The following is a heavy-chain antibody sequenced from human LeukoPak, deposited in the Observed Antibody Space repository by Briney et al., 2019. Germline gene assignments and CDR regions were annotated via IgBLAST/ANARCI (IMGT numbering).Heavy chain of an antibody. Sequence: GGSLRLSCVASGFTFSSHAMSWVRQAPGKGLERVATIDSGGGSTHYADSVKGRSTISRDSSKNTLYLQMNSLRAEDTAVYYCARDVGPIHFDYWGQGTLVTVSS. J-gene: IGHJ4*02. CDR2: IDSGGGST. CDR3: ARDVGPIHFDY. CDR1: GFTFSSHA. V-gene: IGHV3-23*01. D-gene: IGHD1-26*01.